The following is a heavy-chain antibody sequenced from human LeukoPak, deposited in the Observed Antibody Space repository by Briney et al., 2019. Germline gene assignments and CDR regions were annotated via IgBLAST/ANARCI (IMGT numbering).Heavy chain of an antibody. V-gene: IGHV5-51*01. CDR2: IYPGDSDI. CDR3: ARQALSGGLDY. Sequence: GESLKISCKGSGYSFTSYWIGWVRQMPGKGLEGMGIIYPGDSDIGYSPSFKGQVTISADKSITTAYLQWSSLKASDTAIYYCARQALSGGLDYWGQGTLVTVSS. CDR1: GYSFTSYW. D-gene: IGHD2-15*01. J-gene: IGHJ4*02.